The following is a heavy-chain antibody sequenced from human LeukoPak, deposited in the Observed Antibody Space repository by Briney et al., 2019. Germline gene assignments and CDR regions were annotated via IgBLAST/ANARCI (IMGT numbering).Heavy chain of an antibody. V-gene: IGHV5-51*01. CDR1: GDSFTSYW. CDR2: IYPGDSDT. Sequence: GESLKISCKGSGDSFTSYWIGWVCQMPGKGLEWMGIIYPGDSDTRYSPSFQGQVTISADKSISTAYLQWSSLKASDTAMYYCARSSGNTMVRGVPYYFDYWGQGTLVTVSS. J-gene: IGHJ4*02. D-gene: IGHD3-10*01. CDR3: ARSSGNTMVRGVPYYFDY.